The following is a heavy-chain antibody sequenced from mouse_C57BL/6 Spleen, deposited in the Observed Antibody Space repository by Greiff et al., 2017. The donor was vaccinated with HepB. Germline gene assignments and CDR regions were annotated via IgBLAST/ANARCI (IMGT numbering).Heavy chain of an antibody. CDR1: GYSITSGYY. D-gene: IGHD2-1*01. CDR3: AREDGKGWYFDV. J-gene: IGHJ1*03. V-gene: IGHV3-6*01. Sequence: EVKLMESGPGLVKPSQSLSLTCSVTGYSITSGYYWNWIRQFPGNKLEWMGYISYDGSNNYNPSLKNRISITRDTSKNQFFLKLNSVTTEDTATYYCAREDGKGWYFDVWGTGTTVTVSS. CDR2: ISYDGSN.